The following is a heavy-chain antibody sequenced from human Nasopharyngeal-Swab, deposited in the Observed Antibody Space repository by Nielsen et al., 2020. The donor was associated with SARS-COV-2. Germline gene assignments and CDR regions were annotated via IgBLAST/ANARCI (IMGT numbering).Heavy chain of an antibody. CDR3: AKVENSGRYRGLWYIDY. J-gene: IGHJ4*02. V-gene: IGHV3-23*01. CDR2: IGAIGVST. D-gene: IGHD1-26*01. CDR1: GFTFSNYA. Sequence: GGSLRLSCAASGFTFSNYAMRWVRQAPGKGLDWVSAIGAIGVSTYYADSVKGRFTIPRDNSKNPLYLQMNSLRAEDTAVYYCAKVENSGRYRGLWYIDYWGQGTLVTVSS.